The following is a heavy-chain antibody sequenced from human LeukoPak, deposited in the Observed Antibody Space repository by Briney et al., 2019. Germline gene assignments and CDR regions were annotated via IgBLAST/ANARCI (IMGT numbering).Heavy chain of an antibody. D-gene: IGHD3-22*01. CDR1: GGSISSGGYY. Sequence: SETLSLTCTVSGGSISSGGYYWSWIRQHPGKGLEWIGYIYYSGSTYYNPSLKSRVTISVDASKNQFSLKLSSVTAADTAVYYCARVDDSSGYLDYWGQGTLVTVSS. J-gene: IGHJ4*02. CDR3: ARVDDSSGYLDY. CDR2: IYYSGST. V-gene: IGHV4-31*03.